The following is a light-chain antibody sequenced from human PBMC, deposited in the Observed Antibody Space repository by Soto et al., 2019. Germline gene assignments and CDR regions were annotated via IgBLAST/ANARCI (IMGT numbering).Light chain of an antibody. V-gene: IGKV3-20*01. CDR3: QQYGSSPRT. CDR1: QSVSSSY. Sequence: EIVLTQSPGTLSLSPGERATLSCRASQSVSSSYLAWYQQKPGQAPRLLIYGASSRATGIPDRFSGSGSGTDFTLTISRLEPEDVEVYYCQQYGSSPRTFGQGTKLEIK. J-gene: IGKJ2*01. CDR2: GAS.